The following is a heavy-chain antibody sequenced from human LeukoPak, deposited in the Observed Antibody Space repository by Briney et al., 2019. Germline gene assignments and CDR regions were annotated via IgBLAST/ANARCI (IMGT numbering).Heavy chain of an antibody. CDR2: INPSGEIT. J-gene: IGHJ4*02. CDR3: ATSPLGKLRFLEWLRFDY. V-gene: IGHV1-46*01. CDR1: GYTFTSYY. D-gene: IGHD3-3*01. Sequence: VASVKVSCKASGYTFTSYYIHWVRQAPGQGLEWMGRINPSGEITTYAQKFQGRVSMTRDTSTSTVYMALSSLRSEDTAVYYCATSPLGKLRFLEWLRFDYWGQGTLVTVSS.